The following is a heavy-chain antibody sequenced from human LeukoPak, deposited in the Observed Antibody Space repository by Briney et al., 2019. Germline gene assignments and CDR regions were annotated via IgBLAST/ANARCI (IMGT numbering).Heavy chain of an antibody. CDR1: GFTFSSYD. V-gene: IGHV3-13*05. Sequence: GGPLRLSCAASGFTFSSYDMHWVRQATGKGLEWVSAIGTAGDPYYPGSVKGRFTISRENAKNSLYLQMNSLRAGDTAVYYCARGSYYDILTGYYSDPMDVWGKGTTVTVSS. D-gene: IGHD3-9*01. CDR3: ARGSYYDILTGYYSDPMDV. CDR2: IGTAGDP. J-gene: IGHJ6*04.